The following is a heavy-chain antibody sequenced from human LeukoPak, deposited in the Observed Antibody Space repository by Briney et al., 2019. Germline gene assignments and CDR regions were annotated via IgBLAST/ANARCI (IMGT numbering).Heavy chain of an antibody. CDR3: ARVPYDFWSGYLKGPDY. Sequence: SETLSLTCTVSGGSISSSSYYWGWIRQPPGKGLEWIGSIYYSGSTYYNPSLKSRVTISVDTSKNQFSLKLSSVTAADTAVYYCARVPYDFWSGYLKGPDYWGQGTLVTVSS. J-gene: IGHJ4*02. CDR2: IYYSGST. D-gene: IGHD3-3*01. CDR1: GGSISSSSYY. V-gene: IGHV4-39*01.